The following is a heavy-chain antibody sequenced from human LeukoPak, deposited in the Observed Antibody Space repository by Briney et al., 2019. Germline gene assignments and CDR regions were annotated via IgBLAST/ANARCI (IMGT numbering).Heavy chain of an antibody. CDR1: GGSINNYY. CDR2: VYSSGGS. Sequence: SETLSLTCTVSGGSINNYYWSWIRQPAGKGLEWIGRVYSSGGSNYNSSLQSRVTMSVDTSKNQLSLELKSVIAADTAIYYCAREHIREDSFTSWGRGILVTVSS. V-gene: IGHV4-4*07. CDR3: AREHIREDSFTS. J-gene: IGHJ4*02. D-gene: IGHD5-24*01.